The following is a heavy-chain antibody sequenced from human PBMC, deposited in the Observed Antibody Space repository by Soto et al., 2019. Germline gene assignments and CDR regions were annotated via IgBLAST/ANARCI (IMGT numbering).Heavy chain of an antibody. CDR3: TRLVLVPTSGYVGFEH. Sequence: PSETLSLTCNFSGVSIFSSDYFCGWIRQAPWKGLEWIGSMSYSGSTLHNPSLRSRVTISVDTPKSQFSLKLSSVTATDTAVYYCTRLVLVPTSGYVGFEHWGQGTRISVSS. D-gene: IGHD2-21*01. J-gene: IGHJ4*02. CDR2: MSYSGST. V-gene: IGHV4-39*01. CDR1: GVSIFSSDYF.